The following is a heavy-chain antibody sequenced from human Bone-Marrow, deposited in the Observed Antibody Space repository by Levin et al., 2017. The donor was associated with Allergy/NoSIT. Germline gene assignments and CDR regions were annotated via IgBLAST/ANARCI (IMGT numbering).Heavy chain of an antibody. D-gene: IGHD2-8*01. CDR3: ARNVPLTANGY. Sequence: GGSLRLSCAASGLTVSNNYMSWVRQAPGKGLEWVALIYSGGTTQYADSVKGRFTISRDSSKNTLYLQMNSLTPEDTAMYYCARNVPLTANGYWGQGTLVTVSS. J-gene: IGHJ4*02. CDR2: IYSGGTT. V-gene: IGHV3-53*01. CDR1: GLTVSNNY.